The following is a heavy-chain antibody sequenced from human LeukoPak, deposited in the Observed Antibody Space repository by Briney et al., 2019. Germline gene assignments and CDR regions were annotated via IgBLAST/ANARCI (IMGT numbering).Heavy chain of an antibody. CDR3: ARDNGYYDFWSGYGGNWFDP. CDR2: IKQDGSEK. V-gene: IGHV3-7*01. CDR1: GFTFSSYW. J-gene: IGHJ5*02. D-gene: IGHD3-3*01. Sequence: GGSLRLSCAASGFTFSSYWMSWVRHAPGKGLERVANIKQDGSEKYYVDSVKGRFTISRDNAKNSLYLQMNSLRAEDTAVYYCARDNGYYDFWSGYGGNWFDPWGQGTLVTVSS.